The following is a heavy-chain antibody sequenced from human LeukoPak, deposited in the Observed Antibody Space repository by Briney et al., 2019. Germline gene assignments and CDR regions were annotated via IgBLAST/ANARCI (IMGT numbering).Heavy chain of an antibody. Sequence: SETLSLTCTVSGGSISSYYWSWIRQPPGKGLEWIGYIYYSGSTNYNPSLKSRVTISVDTSKNQFSLKLSSVTAADTAVYYCARGPKWELAYFDYWGQGTLVTVSS. J-gene: IGHJ4*02. CDR1: GGSISSYY. CDR3: ARGPKWELAYFDY. D-gene: IGHD1-26*01. V-gene: IGHV4-59*01. CDR2: IYYSGST.